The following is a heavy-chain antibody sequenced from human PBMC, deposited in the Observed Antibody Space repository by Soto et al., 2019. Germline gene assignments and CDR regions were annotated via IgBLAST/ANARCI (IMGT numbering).Heavy chain of an antibody. Sequence: SETLSLTCAVSGGSISSSNWWNWVRQPPGKGLEWIGEIYHSGSTNYNPSLRSRVNISVDKSKNQFSLKLSSVTAADTAVYYCASLQSSAPNYYDSSGLPLDVWGQGTTVTVSS. J-gene: IGHJ6*02. CDR2: IYHSGST. V-gene: IGHV4-4*02. CDR1: GGSISSSNW. D-gene: IGHD3-22*01. CDR3: ASLQSSAPNYYDSSGLPLDV.